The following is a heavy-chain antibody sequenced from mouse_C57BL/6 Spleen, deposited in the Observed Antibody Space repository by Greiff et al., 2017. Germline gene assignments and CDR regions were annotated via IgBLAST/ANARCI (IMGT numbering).Heavy chain of an antibody. D-gene: IGHD3-2*02. V-gene: IGHV1-81*01. CDR1: GYTFTSYG. J-gene: IGHJ2*01. CDR2: IYPRSGNT. CDR3: YRWGSSGYKDY. Sequence: VQLQQSGAELARPGASVKLSCKASGYTFTSYGISWVKQRTGQGLEWIGEIYPRSGNTYYKEKFKGKATLTADKSSSTSYMELRSLTSEDSAFYFCYRWGSSGYKDYWGQGTTLTVSS.